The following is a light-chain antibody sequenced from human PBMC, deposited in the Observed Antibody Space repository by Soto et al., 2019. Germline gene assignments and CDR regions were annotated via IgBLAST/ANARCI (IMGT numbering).Light chain of an antibody. Sequence: EIVLTQSPATLSLSPGERATVSCRASQSVSSHLAWYQQKRGQAPRLLIYDASSRASGIPARFSGSGSGTDFTLTISSLEPEDFATYYCQQYNSYSPLTFGGGTKVDIK. CDR3: QQYNSYSPLT. CDR2: DAS. CDR1: QSVSSH. V-gene: IGKV3-11*01. J-gene: IGKJ4*01.